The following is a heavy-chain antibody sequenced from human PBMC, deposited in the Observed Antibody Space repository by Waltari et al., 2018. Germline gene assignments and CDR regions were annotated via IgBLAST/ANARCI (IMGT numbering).Heavy chain of an antibody. Sequence: QVQLQESGPGLVKPSETLSLTCSVSGGSISSGSYYWTWIRQPAGKGLEWIGRIYTSGSTNYNPSLRSRLTISVDTSKNQFSLKLSSVTAADTAVYYCASISGWYFGYYYMDVWGKGTTVTVSS. CDR1: GGSISSGSYY. D-gene: IGHD6-19*01. CDR2: IYTSGST. J-gene: IGHJ6*03. V-gene: IGHV4-61*02. CDR3: ASISGWYFGYYYMDV.